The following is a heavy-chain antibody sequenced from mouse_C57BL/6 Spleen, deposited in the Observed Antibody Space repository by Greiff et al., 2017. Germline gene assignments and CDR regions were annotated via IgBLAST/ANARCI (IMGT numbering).Heavy chain of an antibody. Sequence: EVQLQQSGPELVKPGASVKISCKASGYTFTDYYMNWVKQSHGKSLEWIGDINPNNGGTSYNQKFKGKATLTVDKSSSTAYMELRSLTSEDSAVYYCAKGAPYDMRGFAYWGQGTLVTVSA. D-gene: IGHD2-10*02. CDR3: AKGAPYDMRGFAY. V-gene: IGHV1-26*01. J-gene: IGHJ3*01. CDR2: INPNNGGT. CDR1: GYTFTDYY.